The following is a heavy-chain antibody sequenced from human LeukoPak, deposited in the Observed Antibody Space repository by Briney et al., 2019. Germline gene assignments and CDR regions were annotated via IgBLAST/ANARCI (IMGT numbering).Heavy chain of an antibody. CDR1: GFTFSSYW. CDR2: INSDGSST. J-gene: IGHJ4*02. V-gene: IGHV3-74*01. Sequence: GGSLRLSCAASGFTFSSYWMHWVRQAPGKGLVWVSRINSDGSSTSYADSVKGRFTISRDNAKNTLYLQMNSLRAEDTAVNYCARDRFTMIVAPPDYWGQGTLVTVSS. D-gene: IGHD3-22*01. CDR3: ARDRFTMIVAPPDY.